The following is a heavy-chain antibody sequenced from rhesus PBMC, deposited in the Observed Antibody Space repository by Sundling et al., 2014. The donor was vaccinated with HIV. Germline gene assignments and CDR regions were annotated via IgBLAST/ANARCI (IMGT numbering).Heavy chain of an antibody. D-gene: IGHD1-1-1*01. CDR1: NGSISGGYY. J-gene: IGHJ4*01. Sequence: QVQLQESGPGLVKPSETLSLTCAVSNGSISGGYYWNWIRQPPGKGLEWIGYISGTNGFTEYNTSLKSRVTISKDTSKNQFSLKLSFVTAADTAVYYCARDSYYWGQGVLVTVSS. CDR2: ISGTNGFT. CDR3: ARDSYY. V-gene: IGHV4-127*01.